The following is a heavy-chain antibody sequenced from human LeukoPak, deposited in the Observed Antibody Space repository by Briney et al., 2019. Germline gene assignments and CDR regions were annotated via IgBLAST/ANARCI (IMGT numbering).Heavy chain of an antibody. CDR1: GYSISSGYY. CDR2: VYHSGST. Sequence: SETLSLTCGVSGYSISSGYYWGWIRQPPGKGLGWIGGVYHSGSTYLNPSLKSRVTISVDTSKNQFSLKVISVTAADTAVYYCARHRVHNSGWPKWYFDLWGRGTLVTVSS. CDR3: ARHRVHNSGWPKWYFDL. J-gene: IGHJ2*01. D-gene: IGHD6-19*01. V-gene: IGHV4-38-2*01.